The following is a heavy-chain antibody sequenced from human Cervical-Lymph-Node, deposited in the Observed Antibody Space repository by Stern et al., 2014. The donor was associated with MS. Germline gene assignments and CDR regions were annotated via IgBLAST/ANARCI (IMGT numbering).Heavy chain of an antibody. J-gene: IGHJ6*02. Sequence: VQLVESGGGVVQPGRSLRLSCAASGFTFSSYGMHWVRQAPGKGLEWVAVIWYDGSNKYYADSVKGRFTISRDNSKNTLYLQMNSLRAEDTAVYYCARGRVRNDPTRGGMDVWGQGTTVTVSS. CDR2: IWYDGSNK. D-gene: IGHD1-1*01. V-gene: IGHV3-33*01. CDR1: GFTFSSYG. CDR3: ARGRVRNDPTRGGMDV.